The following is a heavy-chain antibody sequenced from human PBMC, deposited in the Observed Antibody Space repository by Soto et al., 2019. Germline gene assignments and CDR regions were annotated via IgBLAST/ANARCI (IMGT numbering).Heavy chain of an antibody. J-gene: IGHJ4*02. Sequence: QVKLVQFGAEVKKPGASVRVSCKASGYTFTTYGISWVRQAPGQGLEWMGWINAYNGNTNYAQKLQGRVTMTTDTSTSTAYMELRSLRSDDTAVYYCARDPVAGTYFDYWGQGTLVTVSS. CDR2: INAYNGNT. CDR1: GYTFTTYG. CDR3: ARDPVAGTYFDY. V-gene: IGHV1-18*01. D-gene: IGHD6-19*01.